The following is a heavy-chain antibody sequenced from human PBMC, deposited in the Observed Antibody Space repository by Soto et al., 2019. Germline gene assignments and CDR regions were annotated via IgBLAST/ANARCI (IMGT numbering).Heavy chain of an antibody. CDR3: AKDLSAQPTVTSSDY. CDR1: GFTYSSYT. J-gene: IGHJ4*02. CDR2: ISGSSSTT. V-gene: IGHV3-23*01. D-gene: IGHD4-17*01. Sequence: GGSLRLSCAASGFTYSSYTMSWGRQAPGKGLEWVSAISGSSSTTYYADSVKGRFTISRDNSKNTLYLQMSSLRAEDTAVYYCAKDLSAQPTVTSSDYWGQGTLVTVSS.